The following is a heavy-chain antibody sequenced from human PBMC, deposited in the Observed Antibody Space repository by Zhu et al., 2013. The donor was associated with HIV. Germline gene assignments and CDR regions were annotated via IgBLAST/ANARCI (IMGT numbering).Heavy chain of an antibody. Sequence: QVHLVQSGAEVKKPGASVKVSCKASGYNFANYGISWVRQAPGQGLEWLGWISVYSDDTNYAQKFQDRLTMTKDISAGIVYMELTRLRSADTAIYYCARDRERGAPGVFDLWGRGTPVTVSS. CDR1: GYNFANYG. J-gene: IGHJ2*01. CDR3: ARDRERGAPGVFDL. D-gene: IGHD3-3*01. CDR2: ISVYSDDT. V-gene: IGHV1-18*01.